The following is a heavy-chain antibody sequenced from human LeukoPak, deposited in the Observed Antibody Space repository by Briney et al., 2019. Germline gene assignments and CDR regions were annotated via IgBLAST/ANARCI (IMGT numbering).Heavy chain of an antibody. Sequence: SETLSLTCTVSGGSISSYYWRWIRQPPGKGLEWIGYIYYSGSTNYNPSLKSRATMSVDTSKNQFSLKLRSVTAADTAVYYCAREYMVRGVITNGFDYWGQGILVTVSS. CDR1: GGSISSYY. J-gene: IGHJ4*02. CDR3: AREYMVRGVITNGFDY. V-gene: IGHV4-59*01. D-gene: IGHD3-10*01. CDR2: IYYSGST.